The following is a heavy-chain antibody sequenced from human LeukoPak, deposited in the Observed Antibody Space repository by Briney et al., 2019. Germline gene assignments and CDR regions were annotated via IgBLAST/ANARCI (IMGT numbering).Heavy chain of an antibody. D-gene: IGHD4-23*01. CDR3: ARGGRTTVVIAGYFDY. Sequence: GGSLRLSCAASGFTFSSYAMSWVRQAPGKGLEWVSAISGSGGSTYYADSVKGRFTISRDNSKNTLYLQMNSLRAEDTAVYYCARGGRTTVVIAGYFDYWGQGTLVTVSS. V-gene: IGHV3-23*01. CDR2: ISGSGGST. J-gene: IGHJ4*02. CDR1: GFTFSSYA.